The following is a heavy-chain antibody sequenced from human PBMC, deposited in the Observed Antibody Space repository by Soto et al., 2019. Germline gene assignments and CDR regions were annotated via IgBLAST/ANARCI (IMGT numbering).Heavy chain of an antibody. D-gene: IGHD3-10*01. CDR1: GGSFSGYY. CDR2: INHSGST. V-gene: IGHV4-34*01. CDR3: ARXFPKAGESLHLGGYYYYGMDV. Sequence: SSETMSLTCAVYGGSFSGYYWSWIRQPPGKGLEWIGEINHSGSTNYNPSLKSRVTISVDTSKNQFSLKLSSVTAADTAVYYCARXFPKAGESLHLGGYYYYGMDVWGQGITVTGTS. J-gene: IGHJ6*02.